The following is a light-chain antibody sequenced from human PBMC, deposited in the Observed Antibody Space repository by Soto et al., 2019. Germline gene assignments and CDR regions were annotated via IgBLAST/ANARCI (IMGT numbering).Light chain of an antibody. Sequence: QSVLTQPPSVSGAPGQRVTISCTGSSSNIGAGYDVHWYLQLPGAAPKLLIHANSNRPSGVPDRFSGSKSGTSASLAITGLQAEDEADYYSQSYDSSLSGSVFGGGTKLTVL. J-gene: IGLJ3*02. CDR1: SSNIGAGYD. V-gene: IGLV1-40*01. CDR2: ANS. CDR3: QSYDSSLSGSV.